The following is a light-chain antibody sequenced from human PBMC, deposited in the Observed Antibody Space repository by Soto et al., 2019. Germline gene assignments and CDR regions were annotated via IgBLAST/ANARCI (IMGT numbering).Light chain of an antibody. CDR3: QQYGRSST. J-gene: IGKJ2*01. CDR1: QSVYANY. V-gene: IGKV3-20*01. CDR2: SGS. Sequence: EIVLTQSPGTLSLSPGERATLSCRASQSVYANYLAWYQQKPGQPPRLLIYSGSDRAIGIPDRFSGTGSGTDFTLTISRLEPEDFAMYYCQQYGRSSTFGQGTKLEIK.